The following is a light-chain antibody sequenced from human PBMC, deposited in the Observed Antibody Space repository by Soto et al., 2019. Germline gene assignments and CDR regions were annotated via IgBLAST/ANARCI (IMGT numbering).Light chain of an antibody. V-gene: IGLV2-8*01. CDR1: SRDVGNYNY. CDR2: EVT. CDR3: NSYAGSNNLV. J-gene: IGLJ2*01. Sequence: QSALTQPPSASGSPGQSVTISCTGTSRDVGNYNYVSGYQQHPCKAPKLMIYEVTKRPSGCPDRFSGSKSGNTASLTVSGLQPEDEADYYCNSYAGSNNLVFGGGTKLTVL.